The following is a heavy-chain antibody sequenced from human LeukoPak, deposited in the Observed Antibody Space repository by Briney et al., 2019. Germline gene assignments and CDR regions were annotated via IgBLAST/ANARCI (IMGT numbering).Heavy chain of an antibody. CDR2: ISAYNGNT. J-gene: IGHJ3*02. D-gene: IGHD4-23*01. V-gene: IGHV1-18*01. Sequence: GASVKVSCKASGYTFTSYGISWVRQAPGQGLEWMGWISAYNGNTNYAQKLQGRVTMTTDTSTSTAYMELRSLRSDDTAVYYCAREPLNDYGGNSGAFDIWGQGTMVTVSS. CDR1: GYTFTSYG. CDR3: AREPLNDYGGNSGAFDI.